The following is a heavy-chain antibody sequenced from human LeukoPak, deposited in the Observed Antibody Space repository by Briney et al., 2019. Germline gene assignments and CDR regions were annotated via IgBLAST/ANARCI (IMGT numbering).Heavy chain of an antibody. J-gene: IGHJ4*02. CDR1: GGSISSYY. CDR3: ARAGYSSGWLDY. V-gene: IGHV4-59*01. D-gene: IGHD6-19*01. CDR2: IYYSGST. Sequence: SETQSLTCTVSGGSISSYYWSWIRQPPGKGLEWIGYIYYSGSTNYNPSLKSRVTISVDTSKNQFSLKLSSVTAADTAVYYCARAGYSSGWLDYWGQGTLVTVSS.